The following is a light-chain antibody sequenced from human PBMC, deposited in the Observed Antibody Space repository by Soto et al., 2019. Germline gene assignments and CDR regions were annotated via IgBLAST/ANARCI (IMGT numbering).Light chain of an antibody. V-gene: IGKV3-20*01. J-gene: IGKJ2*01. CDR2: GSS. CDR1: QSVSNNY. Sequence: EVVLTQSPGTLSLSPGESATLSCRASQSVSNNYFAWYQQKPGQAPRLLIFGSSDRATGIPDRFSGSGSGTDFTLTISRLEPEDFALYYCHQYGSSPPYPFGQGTKLEIK. CDR3: HQYGSSPPYP.